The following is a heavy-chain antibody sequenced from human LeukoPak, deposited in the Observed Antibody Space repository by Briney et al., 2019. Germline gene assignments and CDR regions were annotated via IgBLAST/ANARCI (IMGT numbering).Heavy chain of an antibody. V-gene: IGHV3-23*01. Sequence: GGSLRLSCAASGFTFSSYAMSWVPQAPGKGLEWVSAISGSGGSTYYADSVKGRFTISRDNSKNTLYLQMNSLRAEDTAVYYCAKDRRITMRVVVISFDYWGQGTLVTVSS. CDR3: AKDRRITMRVVVISFDY. D-gene: IGHD3-22*01. CDR1: GFTFSSYA. CDR2: ISGSGGST. J-gene: IGHJ4*02.